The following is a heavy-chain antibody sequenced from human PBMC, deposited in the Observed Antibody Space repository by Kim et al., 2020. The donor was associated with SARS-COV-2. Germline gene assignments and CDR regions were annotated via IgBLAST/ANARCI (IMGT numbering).Heavy chain of an antibody. V-gene: IGHV4-59*08. Sequence: LKSRVTISVDTSKNQFSLKLSSVTAADTAVYYCATPKGAYSSGWYWAFDIWGQGTMVTVSS. J-gene: IGHJ3*02. CDR3: ATPKGAYSSGWYWAFDI. D-gene: IGHD6-19*01.